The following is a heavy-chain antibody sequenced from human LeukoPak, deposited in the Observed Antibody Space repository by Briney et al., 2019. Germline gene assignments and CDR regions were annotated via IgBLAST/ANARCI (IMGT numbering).Heavy chain of an antibody. D-gene: IGHD3-22*01. CDR1: GFTFSNCD. CDR2: ISGSGGST. V-gene: IGHV3-23*01. Sequence: PGGSLRLSCAASGFTFSNCDMSWVRQAPGKGLEWVSGISGSGGSTYHADSVKGRFTISRDNSKNTLYLQMNSLRAEDTAVYYCAKELDSSGYFDYWGQGTLVTVSS. CDR3: AKELDSSGYFDY. J-gene: IGHJ4*02.